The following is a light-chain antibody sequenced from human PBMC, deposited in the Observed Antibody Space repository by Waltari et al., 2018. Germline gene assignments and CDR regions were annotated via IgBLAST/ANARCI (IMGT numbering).Light chain of an antibody. J-gene: IGLJ2*01. V-gene: IGLV1-40*01. CDR3: QSYDTSLSVV. Sequence: QSVLTQPPSVSGAPGLRVTISCTGSSSNIGAGYDVHWYQHLPGTAPKLLIYGTKNRPSGVPDRFSGSKSGTSASLSITVLQVDDEADYYCQSYDTSLSVVFGGGTKLTVL. CDR2: GTK. CDR1: SSNIGAGYD.